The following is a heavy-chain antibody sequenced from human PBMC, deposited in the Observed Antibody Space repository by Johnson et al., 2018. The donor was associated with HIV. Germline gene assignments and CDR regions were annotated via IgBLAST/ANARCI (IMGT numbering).Heavy chain of an antibody. V-gene: IGHV3-15*01. D-gene: IGHD3-16*01. CDR3: TTRLNSGTFWGSYDFDV. CDR2: IKSEATGGTT. J-gene: IGHJ3*01. Sequence: VQLVESGGGLVTPGGSLRISCSASGLTLRDAWMTWVRQAPGKGLEWVGHIKSEATGGTTDYTAPVKGRFTILRDGSKNILYLQMNNVKAEDTALYYCTTRLNSGTFWGSYDFDVWGQGTMVTVSS. CDR1: GLTLRDAW.